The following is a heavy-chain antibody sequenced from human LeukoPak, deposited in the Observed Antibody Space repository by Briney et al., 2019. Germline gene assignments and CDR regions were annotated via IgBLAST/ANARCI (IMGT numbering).Heavy chain of an antibody. Sequence: SETLSLTCAVSGGSISSSNWWGWVRQPPGKGLEWIGEIYHGGSTNFNPSLKSRVTMSVDKSKNQFSLNLSSVTAADTAVYYCARGEDHGSGTVHFEYWGQGTLVTVSS. CDR3: ARGEDHGSGTVHFEY. V-gene: IGHV4-4*02. J-gene: IGHJ4*02. CDR2: IYHGGST. D-gene: IGHD3-10*01. CDR1: GGSISSSNW.